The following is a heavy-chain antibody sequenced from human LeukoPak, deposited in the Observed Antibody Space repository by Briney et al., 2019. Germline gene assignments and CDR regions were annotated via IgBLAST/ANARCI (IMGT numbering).Heavy chain of an antibody. Sequence: PGGSLRLSCRASGFTFSYYGMTWVRQAPGKGLEWVSAISGSGGSTYYADSVKGRLTISRDNSKNTLYLQMNSLRAEDAAVYYCTGYSSGWSKVRFDYWGQGTLVTASS. V-gene: IGHV3-23*01. J-gene: IGHJ4*02. D-gene: IGHD6-19*01. CDR2: ISGSGGST. CDR1: GFTFSYYG. CDR3: TGYSSGWSKVRFDY.